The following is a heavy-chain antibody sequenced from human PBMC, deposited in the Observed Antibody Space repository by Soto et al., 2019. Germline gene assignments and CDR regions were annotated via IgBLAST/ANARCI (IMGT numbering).Heavy chain of an antibody. D-gene: IGHD1-26*01. J-gene: IGHJ5*02. Sequence: SETLSLTCTVSGDSINSVDHYWSWIRQPPGKGPEWMGYIYHSGSTHYNPSLNSRLTISIDTPTNRFSLNLTSVTAADTAVYFCARLRWETENNWFDPWGQGALVTVSS. CDR1: GDSINSVDHY. CDR2: IYHSGST. V-gene: IGHV4-30-4*01. CDR3: ARLRWETENNWFDP.